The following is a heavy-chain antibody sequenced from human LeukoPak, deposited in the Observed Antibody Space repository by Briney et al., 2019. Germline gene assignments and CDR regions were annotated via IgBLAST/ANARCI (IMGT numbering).Heavy chain of an antibody. CDR3: TRQLGELFSGSPYYYYMDV. CDR1: GFTFSSYS. J-gene: IGHJ6*03. Sequence: GGSLRLSCAASGFTFSSYSMNWVRQAPGKGLEWVSSISSSSSYIYYADSVKGRFTISRDNAKNSLYLQMNSLKTEDTAVYYCTRQLGELFSGSPYYYYMDVWGKGTTVTVSS. V-gene: IGHV3-21*04. CDR2: ISSSSSYI. D-gene: IGHD3-10*01.